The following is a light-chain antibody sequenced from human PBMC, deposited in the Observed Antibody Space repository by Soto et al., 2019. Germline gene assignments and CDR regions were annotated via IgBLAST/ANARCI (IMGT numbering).Light chain of an antibody. J-gene: IGKJ5*01. CDR2: EAS. CDR1: QSVNYY. CDR3: QQLINT. Sequence: ALTHTQTTLYFSQGERANLSCRASQSVNYYLAWYQQKPGQAPRLLIYEASNRATGIPARFSASGSGTDFTLTISSLEPEDVAVYYWQQLINTFGQGTRLEI. V-gene: IGKV3-11*01.